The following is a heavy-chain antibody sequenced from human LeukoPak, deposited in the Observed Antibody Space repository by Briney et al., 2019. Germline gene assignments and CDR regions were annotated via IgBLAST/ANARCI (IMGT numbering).Heavy chain of an antibody. CDR3: ARGLLVTYYDILTGCPLDY. D-gene: IGHD3-9*01. J-gene: IGHJ4*02. Sequence: PSETLSLTCAVYGGSFSGYYWSWIRQPPGKGLEWIGEINHSGSTNYNPSLKSRVTISVGTSKNQFSLKLSSVTAADTAVYYCARGLLVTYYDILTGCPLDYWGQGTLVTVSS. V-gene: IGHV4-34*01. CDR1: GGSFSGYY. CDR2: INHSGST.